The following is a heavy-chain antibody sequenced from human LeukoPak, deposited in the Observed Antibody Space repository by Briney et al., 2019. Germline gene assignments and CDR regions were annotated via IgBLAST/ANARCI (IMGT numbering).Heavy chain of an antibody. CDR3: AEDGGRLYYMDV. J-gene: IGHJ6*03. Sequence: QPGRSLRLSCAASGFTFSSSGMHWVRQAPGKGLEWVAVIWYDGSLTYYVDSVKGRFTISRDNSKNTLYLQMNSLRAEDTAVYYCAEDGGRLYYMDVWGKGTTVTVSS. CDR2: IWYDGSLT. V-gene: IGHV3-33*06. CDR1: GFTFSSSG.